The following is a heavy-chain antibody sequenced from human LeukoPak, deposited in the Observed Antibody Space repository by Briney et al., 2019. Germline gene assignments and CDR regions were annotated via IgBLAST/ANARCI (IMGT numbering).Heavy chain of an antibody. Sequence: SETLSLTCAVYGGSFSGYYWSWIRQPPGKGLEWIGKINHSGSTNYNPSLKSRVTISVDTSKNQFSLKLSSVTAADTAVYYRARNYYGSGSYARYYYYYYMDVWGKGTTVTVSS. CDR3: ARNYYGSGSYARYYYYYYMDV. V-gene: IGHV4-34*01. J-gene: IGHJ6*03. D-gene: IGHD3-10*01. CDR2: INHSGST. CDR1: GGSFSGYY.